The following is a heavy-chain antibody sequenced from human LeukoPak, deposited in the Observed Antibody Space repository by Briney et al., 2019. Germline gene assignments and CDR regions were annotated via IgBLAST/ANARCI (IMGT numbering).Heavy chain of an antibody. Sequence: PSETLSLTCAVSGGSISSSNWWSWVRQPPGKGLEWIGYIYDSGSTYYNPSLKSRITISVDTSENRFSLKLSSVTATDTAVYYCARDCSGGSCYGAFDIWGQGTMSPSLQ. V-gene: IGHV4-4*02. D-gene: IGHD2-15*01. CDR1: GGSISSSNW. J-gene: IGHJ3*02. CDR3: ARDCSGGSCYGAFDI. CDR2: IYDSGST.